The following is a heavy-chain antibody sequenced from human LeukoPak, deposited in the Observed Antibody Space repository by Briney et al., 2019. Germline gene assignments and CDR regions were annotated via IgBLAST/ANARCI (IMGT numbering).Heavy chain of an antibody. CDR1: GFTFSSYA. J-gene: IGHJ6*03. CDR2: ISYDGSNK. V-gene: IGHV3-30*04. CDR3: ARDSGEYGDYPTYYYYMDV. D-gene: IGHD4-17*01. Sequence: GGSLRLSCAASGFTFSSYAMHWVRQAPGKGLEWVAVISYDGSNKNYADSVKGRFTISRDNSKNTLYLQMNSLRAEDTAVYYCARDSGEYGDYPTYYYYMDVWGKGTTVTVSS.